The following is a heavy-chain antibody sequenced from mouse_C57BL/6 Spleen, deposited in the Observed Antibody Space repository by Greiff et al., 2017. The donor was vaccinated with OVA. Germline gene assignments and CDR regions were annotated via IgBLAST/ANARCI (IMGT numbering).Heavy chain of an antibody. CDR1: GYSFTDYN. V-gene: IGHV1-39*01. CDR3: ARRSLYGSSYVSLYWYFDV. D-gene: IGHD1-1*01. CDR2: INPNYGTT. J-gene: IGHJ1*03. Sequence: EVHLVESGPELVKPGASVKISCKASGYSFTDYNMNWVKQSNGKSLEWIGVINPNYGTTSYNQKFKGKATLTVDQSSSTAYMQLNSLTSEDSAVYYCARRSLYGSSYVSLYWYFDVWGTGTTVTVSS.